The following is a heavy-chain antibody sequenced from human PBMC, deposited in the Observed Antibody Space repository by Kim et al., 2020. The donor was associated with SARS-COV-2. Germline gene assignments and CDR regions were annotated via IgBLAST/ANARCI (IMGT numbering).Heavy chain of an antibody. Sequence: GGSLRLSCAASGFTFSSYGMHWVRQAPGKGLEWVAVISYDGSNKYYADSVKGRFTISRDNSKNTLYLQMNSLRAEDTAVYYCAKDFSAAAVTPAFDYWG. CDR3: AKDFSAAAVTPAFDY. CDR1: GFTFSSYG. CDR2: ISYDGSNK. J-gene: IGHJ4*01. V-gene: IGHV3-30*18. D-gene: IGHD6-13*01.